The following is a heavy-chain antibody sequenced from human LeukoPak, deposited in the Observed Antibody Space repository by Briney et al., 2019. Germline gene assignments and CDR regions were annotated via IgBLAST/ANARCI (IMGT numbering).Heavy chain of an antibody. J-gene: IGHJ4*02. V-gene: IGHV1-2*02. Sequence: ASVKVSCKASGYTFTDYYMHWVRQAPGQGLEWMGWINPNSGGTNYAQNFQGRVTMTRGTSISTAYMELSRLRSDDTAVYYCARDIGYGDYAGQDYWGQGTLVTVSS. CDR3: ARDIGYGDYAGQDY. CDR1: GYTFTDYY. CDR2: INPNSGGT. D-gene: IGHD4-17*01.